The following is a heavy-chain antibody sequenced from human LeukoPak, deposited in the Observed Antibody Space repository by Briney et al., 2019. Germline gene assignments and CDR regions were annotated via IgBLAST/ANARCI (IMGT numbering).Heavy chain of an antibody. CDR1: GYTFTSYG. J-gene: IGHJ3*02. CDR3: ARPSWSYEDDAFDI. D-gene: IGHD1-26*01. V-gene: IGHV1-18*04. Sequence: ASVKVSCKASGYTFTSYGISWVRQAPGQGLEWMGWISAYNGNTNYAQKLQGRVTMTTDTSTSTAYMELRSLRSDDTAVYYCARPSWSYEDDAFDIWGQGTMVTVSS. CDR2: ISAYNGNT.